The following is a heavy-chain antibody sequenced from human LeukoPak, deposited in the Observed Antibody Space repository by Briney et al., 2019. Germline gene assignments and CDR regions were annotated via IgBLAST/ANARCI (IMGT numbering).Heavy chain of an antibody. CDR2: TYHSGST. CDR1: GYSISSGYY. D-gene: IGHD3-10*01. V-gene: IGHV4-38-2*02. Sequence: SETLSLTCTVSGYSISSGYYWGWIRQPPGKGLEWIGSTYHSGSTYYNPSLKSRVTISVDTSKNQFSLKLSSVTAADTAVYYCARIMVDHYYYYYYMDVWGKGTTVTVSS. J-gene: IGHJ6*03. CDR3: ARIMVDHYYYYYYMDV.